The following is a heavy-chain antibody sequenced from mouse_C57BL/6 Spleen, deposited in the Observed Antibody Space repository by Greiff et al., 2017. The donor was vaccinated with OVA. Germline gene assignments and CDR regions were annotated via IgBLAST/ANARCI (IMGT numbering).Heavy chain of an antibody. J-gene: IGHJ3*01. Sequence: EVHLVESGGGLVQPGGSLKLSCAASGFTFSDYYMYWVRQTPEKRLEWVAYISNGGGSTYYPDTVKGRFTISRDNAKNTLYLQMSRLKSEDTAMYYCARQTGSAWFAYWGQGTLVTVSA. CDR1: GFTFSDYY. CDR3: ARQTGSAWFAY. D-gene: IGHD4-1*01. CDR2: ISNGGGST. V-gene: IGHV5-12*01.